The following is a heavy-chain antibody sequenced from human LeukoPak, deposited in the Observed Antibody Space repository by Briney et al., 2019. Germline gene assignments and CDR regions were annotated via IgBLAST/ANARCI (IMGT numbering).Heavy chain of an antibody. J-gene: IGHJ4*02. CDR1: GFTFDDYA. Sequence: GRSLRLSCAASGFTFDDYAMYWVRQAPGKGLEWVSGISWNNGSIGYADSVKGRFTISRDNAKNSLYLQMNSLRAEDTALYYCAKGRKNSGSYQYYFDYWGQGTLVTVSS. V-gene: IGHV3-9*01. CDR3: AKGRKNSGSYQYYFDY. D-gene: IGHD1-26*01. CDR2: ISWNNGSI.